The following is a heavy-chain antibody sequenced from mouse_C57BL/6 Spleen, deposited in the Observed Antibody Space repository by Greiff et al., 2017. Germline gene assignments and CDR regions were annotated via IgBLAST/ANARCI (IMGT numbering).Heavy chain of an antibody. CDR1: GYTFTDYN. Sequence: VQLKESGPELVKPGASVKIPCKASGYTFTDYNMDWVKQSHGKSLEWIGDINPNNGGTIYNQKFKGKATLTVDKSSSTAYMVLRSLTSEDTAVYYCARKLITTVVATRAMDYWGQGTSVTVSS. D-gene: IGHD1-1*01. J-gene: IGHJ4*01. V-gene: IGHV1-18*01. CDR3: ARKLITTVVATRAMDY. CDR2: INPNNGGT.